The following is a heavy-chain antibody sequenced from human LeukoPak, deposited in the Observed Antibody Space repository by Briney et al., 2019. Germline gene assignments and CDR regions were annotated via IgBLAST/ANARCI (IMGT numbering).Heavy chain of an antibody. V-gene: IGHV1-18*01. CDR1: GYTFTSYG. CDR2: ISAYSGNT. CDR3: ARETQPRVYDY. J-gene: IGHJ4*02. Sequence: GASVKVSCKASGYTFTSYGISWVRLAPGQGLEWMGWISAYSGNTNYAQKLQGRVTMTTDTSTSTAYMELRSLRSDDTAVYYCARETQPRVYDYWGQGTLVTVSS. D-gene: IGHD2-8*01.